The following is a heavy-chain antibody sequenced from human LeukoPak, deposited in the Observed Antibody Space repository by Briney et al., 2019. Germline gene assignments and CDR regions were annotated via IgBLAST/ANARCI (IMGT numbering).Heavy chain of an antibody. CDR1: GGSISSGSYY. CDR3: ARDFAPYYYDSSGADAFDI. Sequence: SETLSLTCTVSGGSISSGSYYWSWIRQPAGKGLEWIGRIYTSGSTNYNPSLKSRVTMSVDTSKNQFSLKLSSVTAADTAVYYCARDFAPYYYDSSGADAFDIWGQGTMVTVSS. V-gene: IGHV4-61*02. J-gene: IGHJ3*02. CDR2: IYTSGST. D-gene: IGHD3-22*01.